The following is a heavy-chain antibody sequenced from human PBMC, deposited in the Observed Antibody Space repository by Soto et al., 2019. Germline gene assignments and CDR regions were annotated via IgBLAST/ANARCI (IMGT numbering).Heavy chain of an antibody. D-gene: IGHD6-6*01. CDR1: GYTISSNY. CDR2: IYSGGST. CDR3: AREYSSSRAHYNYIDV. V-gene: IGHV3-66*01. Sequence: GGSLRLSCAASGYTISSNYMSWVRQAPGKGREWVSVIYSGGSTYYADSVKGRFTISRDNSKNTLYLQMNSLRAEDTAVYYCAREYSSSRAHYNYIDVWGKGTTVTVSS. J-gene: IGHJ6*03.